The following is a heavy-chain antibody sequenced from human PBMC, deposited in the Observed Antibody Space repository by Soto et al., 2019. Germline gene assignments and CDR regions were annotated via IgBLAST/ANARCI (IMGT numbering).Heavy chain of an antibody. J-gene: IGHJ6*02. Sequence: GGSLRLSCAVSGFTFSSYGMHWVRQAPGKGLEWVAVIWYDGSNKYYADSVKGRFTISRDNSKNTLYLQMNSLRAEDTAVYYCASSIAAAGYYYYGMDVWGQGTTVTVSS. CDR3: ASSIAAAGYYYYGMDV. D-gene: IGHD6-13*01. CDR2: IWYDGSNK. CDR1: GFTFSSYG. V-gene: IGHV3-33*01.